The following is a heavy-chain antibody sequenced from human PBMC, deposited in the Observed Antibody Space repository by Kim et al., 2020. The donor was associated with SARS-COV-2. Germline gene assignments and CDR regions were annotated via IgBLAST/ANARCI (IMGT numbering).Heavy chain of an antibody. Sequence: GGSLRLSCSASGFTFSNYLMHWVRQAPGKGLEHISYISRDGDKIYYEDSVKGRFTISRDNAKNTLYLQMSSLRAEDTAVYYCGVGLRVGATGGWGQGT. CDR3: GVGLRVGATGG. V-gene: IGHV3-64D*06. CDR2: ISRDGDKI. J-gene: IGHJ1*01. CDR1: GFTFSNYL. D-gene: IGHD1-26*01.